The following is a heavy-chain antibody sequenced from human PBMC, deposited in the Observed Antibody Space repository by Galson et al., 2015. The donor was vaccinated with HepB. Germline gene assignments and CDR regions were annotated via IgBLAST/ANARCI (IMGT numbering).Heavy chain of an antibody. CDR2: ISAYNGNT. D-gene: IGHD2-2*01. CDR1: GYTFTSYG. Sequence: SVKVSCKASGYTFTSYGISWVRQAPGQGLEWMGWISAYNGNTNYAQKLQGRVTMTTDTSTSTAYMELRSLRSDDTAVYYCARDLAVDCSSTSCPYGPFDYWGQGTLVTVSS. CDR3: ARDLAVDCSSTSCPYGPFDY. V-gene: IGHV1-18*01. J-gene: IGHJ4*02.